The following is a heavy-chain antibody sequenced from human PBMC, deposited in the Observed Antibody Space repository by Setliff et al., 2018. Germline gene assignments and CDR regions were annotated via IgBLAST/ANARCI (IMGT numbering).Heavy chain of an antibody. CDR3: ARLGGDSTGYSLDY. V-gene: IGHV5-51*01. Sequence: GESLKISCNGSGYTFSNYWVGWVRQMPGKGLEWMGVIYPGDSDTRYSPSFQGQVTMSADKSFSTAFLQWSSLKASDTAIYYCARLGGDSTGYSLDYWGQGSLVT. D-gene: IGHD3-9*01. J-gene: IGHJ4*02. CDR2: IYPGDSDT. CDR1: GYTFSNYW.